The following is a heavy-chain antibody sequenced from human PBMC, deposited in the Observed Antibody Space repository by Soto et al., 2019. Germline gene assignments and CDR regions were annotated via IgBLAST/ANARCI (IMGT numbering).Heavy chain of an antibody. CDR1: GYTFTTYG. V-gene: IGHV1-18*04. Sequence: QVQLVQSGAEVKKPGASVKVSCKASGYTFTTYGITWVRQAPGQGLEWMGWISAYSGNTNYAQKRQGRLTVTTDTATNTADRDRRSLRSDDTAVYYCARGVKAGDYGDDGRYYFDYWGHGTLVTVSS. CDR2: ISAYSGNT. J-gene: IGHJ4*01. CDR3: ARGVKAGDYGDDGRYYFDY. D-gene: IGHD4-17*01.